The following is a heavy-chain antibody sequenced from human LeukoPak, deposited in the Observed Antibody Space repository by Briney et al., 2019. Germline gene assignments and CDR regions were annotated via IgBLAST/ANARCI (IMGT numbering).Heavy chain of an antibody. Sequence: ASVKVSCKASGYTFTSYDINWVRQATGQGLEGVGWMNPNSGNTGYAQKFQGRVTITRNTSISTAYMELSSLRSENTAVYYCARETYDFCNLDWGQGTLVTVSS. J-gene: IGHJ4*02. CDR3: ARETYDFCNLD. D-gene: IGHD3-3*01. CDR1: GYTFTSYD. CDR2: MNPNSGNT. V-gene: IGHV1-8*03.